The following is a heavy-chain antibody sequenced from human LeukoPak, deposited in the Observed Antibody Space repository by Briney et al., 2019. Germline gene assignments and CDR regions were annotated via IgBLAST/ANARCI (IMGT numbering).Heavy chain of an antibody. CDR1: GFTVSSNY. CDR3: ARESGYGYGAWYYYGMDV. J-gene: IGHJ6*02. V-gene: IGHV3-53*01. Sequence: GGSLRLSCAASGFTVSSNYMSWVRQAPGKGLEWVSVIYSGGSTYYANSVKGRFTISRDNSKNTLYLQMNSLRAEDTAVYYCARESGYGYGAWYYYGMDVWGQGTTVTVSS. CDR2: IYSGGST. D-gene: IGHD5-12*01.